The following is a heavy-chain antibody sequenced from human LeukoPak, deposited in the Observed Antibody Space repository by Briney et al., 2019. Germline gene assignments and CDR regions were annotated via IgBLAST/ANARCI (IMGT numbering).Heavy chain of an antibody. Sequence: SETLSLTCTVSGGSISTDYWTWIRQPAGKGLEWIGLIYTSGSTNYNPSLKSRVTMSVDASKNQFSLKLTSVTAADTAVYYCASDFGYWGQGTLVTVSS. V-gene: IGHV4-4*07. D-gene: IGHD3-10*01. J-gene: IGHJ4*02. CDR2: IYTSGST. CDR3: ASDFGY. CDR1: GGSISTDY.